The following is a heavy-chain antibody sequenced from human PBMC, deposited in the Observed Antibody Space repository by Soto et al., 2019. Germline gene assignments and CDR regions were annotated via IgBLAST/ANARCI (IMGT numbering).Heavy chain of an antibody. CDR2: IVVGSDNT. V-gene: IGHV1-58*01. CDR1: GFTFTSSA. D-gene: IGHD3-10*01. CDR3: AATLDSNSGSGYYGMDV. Sequence: SVKVSCKASGFTFTSSAVQWVRQARGQSLEWIGWIVVGSDNTNYAQKFQERVTITRDMSTSTAYMELSSLRSEDTAVYYCAATLDSNSGSGYYGMDVWGQGTTVTVSS. J-gene: IGHJ6*02.